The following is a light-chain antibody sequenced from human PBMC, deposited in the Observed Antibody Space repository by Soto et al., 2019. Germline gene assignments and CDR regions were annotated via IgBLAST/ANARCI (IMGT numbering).Light chain of an antibody. Sequence: DIVMTQTHLSSPVTLGQPASISCRSSQSLVNREGNTYWSWLQQSPGQPPSLLIDKISNRFSGVPDRFSGSGAGTDVTLKISRVEAEDVGVYYCMQATQMPWTFGQGTKVEIK. CDR2: KIS. J-gene: IGKJ1*01. V-gene: IGKV2-24*01. CDR3: MQATQMPWT. CDR1: QSLVNREGNTY.